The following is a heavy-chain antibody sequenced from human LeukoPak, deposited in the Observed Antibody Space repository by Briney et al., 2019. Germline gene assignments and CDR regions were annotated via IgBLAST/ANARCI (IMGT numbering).Heavy chain of an antibody. Sequence: EASVTVSCTASGYTFTGYYMHWVRQAPGQGLEWMGWISPNSGGTNYAQNFQGRVTMTRDTSISTAYMELSRLRSDDTAVYYCAREYYDSSGYYSYYFDYWGQGTLVTVSS. D-gene: IGHD3-22*01. CDR2: ISPNSGGT. J-gene: IGHJ4*02. CDR3: AREYYDSSGYYSYYFDY. V-gene: IGHV1-2*02. CDR1: GYTFTGYY.